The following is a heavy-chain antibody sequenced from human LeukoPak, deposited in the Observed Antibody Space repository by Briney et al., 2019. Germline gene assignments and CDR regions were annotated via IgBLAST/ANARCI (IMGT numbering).Heavy chain of an antibody. Sequence: VQPGGSLRLSCEGSGFTFSNYWMGWIRQAPGKGLEWVSYISSSGSTIYYADSVKGRFTISRDNAKNSLYLQMNSLRAEDTAVYYCARVHGDYAYYFDYWGQGTPVTVSS. CDR3: ARVHGDYAYYFDY. CDR2: ISSSGSTI. J-gene: IGHJ4*02. D-gene: IGHD4-17*01. CDR1: GFTFSNYW. V-gene: IGHV3-11*01.